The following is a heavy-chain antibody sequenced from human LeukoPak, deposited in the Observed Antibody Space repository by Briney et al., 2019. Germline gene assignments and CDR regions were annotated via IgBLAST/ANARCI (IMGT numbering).Heavy chain of an antibody. CDR2: IKPDGTET. Sequence: GGSLRLSCAASGFTFSASWMNWARQAPGKGLEWVANIKPDGTETYYADSVKGRFTISRENAENSLYLQMHSLRAEDTAVYYCAKGGDWFHKRSLYYFDYWGQGTLVTVSS. CDR1: GFTFSASW. J-gene: IGHJ4*02. V-gene: IGHV3-7*01. CDR3: AKGGDWFHKRSLYYFDY. D-gene: IGHD3-9*01.